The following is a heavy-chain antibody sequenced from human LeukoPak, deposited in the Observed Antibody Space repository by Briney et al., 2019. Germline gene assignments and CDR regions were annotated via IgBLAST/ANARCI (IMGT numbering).Heavy chain of an antibody. CDR3: ARDFYTRPDYDFWSGYSGFDP. D-gene: IGHD3-3*01. V-gene: IGHV4-30-4*08. CDR2: IYYSEST. Sequence: SQTLSLTCTVSGGSISSGDYYWSWIRQPPGKGLEWIGYIYYSESTYYNPSLKSRVTISVDTSKNQFSLKLSSVTAADTAVYYCARDFYTRPDYDFWSGYSGFDPWGQGTLVTVSS. J-gene: IGHJ5*02. CDR1: GGSISSGDYY.